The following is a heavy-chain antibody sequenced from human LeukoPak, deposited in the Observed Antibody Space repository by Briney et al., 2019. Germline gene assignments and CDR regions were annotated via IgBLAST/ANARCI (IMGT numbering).Heavy chain of an antibody. V-gene: IGHV3-9*03. CDR2: ISWNSGSI. CDR3: ALTNRTTLELAV. Sequence: GGSLRLTCAASGLTFDDYAMHWVRQAPGKGLEWVSGISWNSGSIGYADSVKGRFTISRDNAKNSLYLQMNSLRAEDMALYYCALTNRTTLELAVWGQGTLVTVSS. CDR1: GLTFDDYA. J-gene: IGHJ4*02. D-gene: IGHD1-14*01.